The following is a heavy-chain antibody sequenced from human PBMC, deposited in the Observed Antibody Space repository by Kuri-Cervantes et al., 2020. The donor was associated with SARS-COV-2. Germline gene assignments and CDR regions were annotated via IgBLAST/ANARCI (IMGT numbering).Heavy chain of an antibody. Sequence: SETLSLTCSVSGGSISSGGYSCFWIRQPPGGGLEWIGYIYYTGSTYYNPSLKSRVSISVDTSSKQFSLHLGSVTAADTAVYYCARAYGFLRYIYYMDVWGRGTTVTVSS. CDR3: ARAYGFLRYIYYMDV. V-gene: IGHV4-31*03. CDR2: IYYTGST. J-gene: IGHJ6*03. D-gene: IGHD4-17*01. CDR1: GGSISSGGYS.